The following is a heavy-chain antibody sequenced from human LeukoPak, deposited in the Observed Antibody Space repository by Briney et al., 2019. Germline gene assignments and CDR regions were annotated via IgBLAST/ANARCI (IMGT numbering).Heavy chain of an antibody. Sequence: SETLSLTCTVSGGSISSYYWSWIRQPPGKGLEWIGYIYYSGSTNYNPSLKSRVTISVDTSKNQFSLKLSSVTAADTAVYYCARVGIAVAEDYFDYWGQGTLVTVSS. CDR2: IYYSGST. CDR3: ARVGIAVAEDYFDY. CDR1: GGSISSYY. D-gene: IGHD6-19*01. V-gene: IGHV4-59*01. J-gene: IGHJ4*02.